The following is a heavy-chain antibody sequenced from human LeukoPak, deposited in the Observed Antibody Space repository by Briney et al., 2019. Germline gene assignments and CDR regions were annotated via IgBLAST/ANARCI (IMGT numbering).Heavy chain of an antibody. CDR1: GGSISSSNW. Sequence: AETLSLTCAVSGGSISSSNWWSWVRQPPGKGLEWIGEIYHSGSTNYNPSLKSRVTISVDKSKNQFSLKLSSVTAADTAVYYCASVLYYYYCMDVWGQGTTVTVCS. D-gene: IGHD2-8*01. CDR3: ASVLYYYYCMDV. J-gene: IGHJ6*02. CDR2: IYHSGST. V-gene: IGHV4-4*02.